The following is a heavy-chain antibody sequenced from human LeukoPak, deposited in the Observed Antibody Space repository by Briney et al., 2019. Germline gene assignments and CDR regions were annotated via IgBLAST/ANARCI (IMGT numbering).Heavy chain of an antibody. V-gene: IGHV4-61*02. CDR2: IYTSGST. D-gene: IGHD6-19*01. J-gene: IGHJ5*02. CDR1: GGSISSGSYY. Sequence: PSETLSLTCTVSGGSISSGSYYWSWIRQPAGKGLEWIGRIYTSGSTNYNPSLKSRVTISVDTSKNQFSLKLSSVTAADTAVYYCARAYSSGWSPYNRFDPWGQGTLVTVSS. CDR3: ARAYSSGWSPYNRFDP.